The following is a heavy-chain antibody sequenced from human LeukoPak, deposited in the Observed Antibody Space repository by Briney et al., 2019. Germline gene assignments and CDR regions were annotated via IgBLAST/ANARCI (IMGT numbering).Heavy chain of an antibody. V-gene: IGHV4-4*07. Sequence: PSETLSLTCTVSGGSISSYYWSWIRQPAGKGLEWIGRIYTSGSTNYNPSLKSRVTMSVDTSKKQFSLKLSPVTAADTAVYSCARESGYSSSCYDGRLHLGGFDPGGQGPLVTVSS. D-gene: IGHD6-13*01. J-gene: IGHJ5*02. CDR2: IYTSGST. CDR3: ARESGYSSSCYDGRLHLGGFDP. CDR1: GGSISSYY.